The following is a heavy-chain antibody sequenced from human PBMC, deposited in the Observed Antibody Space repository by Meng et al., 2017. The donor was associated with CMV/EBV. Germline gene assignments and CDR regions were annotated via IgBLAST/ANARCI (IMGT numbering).Heavy chain of an antibody. D-gene: IGHD4-17*01. J-gene: IGHJ4*02. CDR3: ARDYGDLRQDY. CDR1: GGSISSSSYY. CDR2: IYYSGST. V-gene: IGHV4-39*07. Sequence: LQLYESGPGLVKPSETLSLTCTGSGGSISSSSYYWGWIRQPPGKGLEWIGSIYYSGSTYYNPSLKSRVTISVDTSKNQFSLKLSSVTAADTAVYYCARDYGDLRQDYWGQGTLVTVSS.